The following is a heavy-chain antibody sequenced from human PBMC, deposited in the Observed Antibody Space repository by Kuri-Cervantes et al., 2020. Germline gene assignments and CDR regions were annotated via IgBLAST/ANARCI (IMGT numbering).Heavy chain of an antibody. CDR2: ISSSSSYI. D-gene: IGHD1-26*01. CDR1: GFTFSSYS. J-gene: IGHJ4*02. Sequence: GESLKISCAASGFTFSSYSMNWVRQAPGKGLEWVSSISSSSSYIYYADSVKGRLTISRDNAKNSLYLQMNSLRAEDTAVYFCARTIMGATFDYWGQGTLVTVSS. CDR3: ARTIMGATFDY. V-gene: IGHV3-21*04.